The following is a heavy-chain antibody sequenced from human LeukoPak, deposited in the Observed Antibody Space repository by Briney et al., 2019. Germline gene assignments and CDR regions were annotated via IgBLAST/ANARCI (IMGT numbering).Heavy chain of an antibody. V-gene: IGHV3-21*01. CDR1: GFTFSSYS. CDR3: ASGITMVRGAPGAFDY. CDR2: ISSSSSYI. D-gene: IGHD3-10*01. Sequence: GGSLRLSCAASGFTFSSYSMNWVRQAPGKGLEWVSSISSSSSYIYYADSVKGRFTISRDNAENSLYLQMNSLRAEDTAVYYCASGITMVRGAPGAFDYWGQGTLVTVSS. J-gene: IGHJ4*02.